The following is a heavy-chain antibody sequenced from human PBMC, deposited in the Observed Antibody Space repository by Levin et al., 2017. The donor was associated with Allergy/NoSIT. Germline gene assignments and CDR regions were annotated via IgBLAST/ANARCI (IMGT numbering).Heavy chain of an antibody. J-gene: IGHJ5*02. V-gene: IGHV4-39*01. CDR3: ARWLLLPYYNWFDP. D-gene: IGHD2-15*01. CDR2: IYYSGST. CDR1: GGSISSSSYY. Sequence: PSETLSLTCTVSGGSISSSSYYWGWIRQPPGKGLEWIGSIYYSGSTYYNPSLKIRVTISVDTSKNQFSLKLSSVTAADTAVYYCARWLLLPYYNWFDPWGQGTLVTVSS.